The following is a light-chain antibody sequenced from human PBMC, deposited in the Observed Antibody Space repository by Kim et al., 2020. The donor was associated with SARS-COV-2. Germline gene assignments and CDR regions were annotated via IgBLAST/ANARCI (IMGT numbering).Light chain of an antibody. CDR3: QVWDSRSDHWV. CDR1: KIGGKA. Sequence: SYELTQPHSVSVGTAQMPWITCAGNKIGGKAAQWSQQKPGQDPVLVIYTDTNRPSGIPERFSGSNPGNTATLTISRIEAGDEADYFCQVWDSRSDHWVFGGGTQLTVL. V-gene: IGLV3-12*02. CDR2: TDT. J-gene: IGLJ3*02.